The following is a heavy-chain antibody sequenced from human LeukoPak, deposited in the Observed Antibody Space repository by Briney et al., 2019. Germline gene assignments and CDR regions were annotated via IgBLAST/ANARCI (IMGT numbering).Heavy chain of an antibody. CDR2: ISYDGSNK. V-gene: IGHV3-30-3*01. CDR1: GFTFSSFA. CDR3: ARERIYYFDY. D-gene: IGHD2-15*01. Sequence: GGSLRLSCAASGFTFSSFAMHWVRRAPGKGLEWVAVISYDGSNKYYADSVKGRFTISRDSSKNTLYLQMNSLRAEDTAVYYCARERIYYFDYWGQGTLVTVSS. J-gene: IGHJ4*02.